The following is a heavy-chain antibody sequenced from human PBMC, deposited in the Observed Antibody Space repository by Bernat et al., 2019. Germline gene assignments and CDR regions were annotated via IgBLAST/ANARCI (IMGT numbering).Heavy chain of an antibody. CDR3: ASLVMSGQLGKIYYYYGMDV. CDR1: GGSFSGYY. CDR2: INHSGST. Sequence: QVQLQQWGAGLLKPSETLSLTCAVYGGSFSGYYWSWIRQPPGKGLEWIGEINHSGSTNYNPSLKSRVTISVDTSKNQFSLKLSSVTAADTAVYYCASLVMSGQLGKIYYYYGMDVWGQGTTVTVSS. J-gene: IGHJ6*02. V-gene: IGHV4-34*01. D-gene: IGHD6-6*01.